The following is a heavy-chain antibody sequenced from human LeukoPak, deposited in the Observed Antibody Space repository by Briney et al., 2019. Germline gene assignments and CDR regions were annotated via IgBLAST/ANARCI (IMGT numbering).Heavy chain of an antibody. CDR3: ARDRSNHIDY. CDR1: GGSISSYY. V-gene: IGHV4-59*01. CDR2: IYYSGST. J-gene: IGHJ4*02. Sequence: PSETLSLTCTVSGGSISSYYWSWIRQPPGKGLEWIGYIYYSGSTNYNPSLKSRVTISVDTSKNQFSLKLSSVTAADTAVYYCARDRSNHIDYWGQGTLVTVSS. D-gene: IGHD1-14*01.